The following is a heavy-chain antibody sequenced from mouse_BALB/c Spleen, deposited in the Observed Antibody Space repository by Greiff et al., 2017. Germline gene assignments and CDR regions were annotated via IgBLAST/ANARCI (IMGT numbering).Heavy chain of an antibody. J-gene: IGHJ4*01. CDR1: GFTFSSYA. D-gene: IGHD1-1*01. V-gene: IGHV5-9-4*01. CDR2: ISSGGSYT. Sequence: EVQVVESGGGLVKPGGSLKLSCAASGFTFSSYAMSWVRQSPEKRLEWVAEISSGGSYTYYPDTVTGRFTISRDNAKNTLYLEMSSLRSEDTAMYYCARDGATVVPSYYAMDYWGQGTSVTVSS. CDR3: ARDGATVVPSYYAMDY.